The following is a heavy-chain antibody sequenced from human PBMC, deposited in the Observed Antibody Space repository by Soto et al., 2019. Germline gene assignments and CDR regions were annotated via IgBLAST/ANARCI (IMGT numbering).Heavy chain of an antibody. CDR2: ISSSGSTI. CDR3: ATTRGYSYRAIDY. Sequence: EVQLVESGGGLVQPGGSLRLSCAASGFTFSSYEMNWVRQAPGKGLEWVSYISSSGSTIYYADSVKGRFTISRDNAKNSLSLQMNSLRAEDTAVYYCATTRGYSYRAIDYWGQGTLVTVSS. J-gene: IGHJ4*02. V-gene: IGHV3-48*03. CDR1: GFTFSSYE. D-gene: IGHD5-18*01.